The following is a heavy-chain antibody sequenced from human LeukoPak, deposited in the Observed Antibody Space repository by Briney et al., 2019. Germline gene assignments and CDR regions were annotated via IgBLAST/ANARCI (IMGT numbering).Heavy chain of an antibody. Sequence: SETLSLTCAVYGGSFSGHYWSWIRQPPGKGLEWIGEINHSGSTNYNPSLKSRVTIGVDTSKNQFSLKVRSVTVADTAVYYCARVHQQVALYAFETWGQGTLVTVSS. V-gene: IGHV4-34*01. J-gene: IGHJ3*02. CDR1: GGSFSGHY. D-gene: IGHD6-13*01. CDR3: ARVHQQVALYAFET. CDR2: INHSGST.